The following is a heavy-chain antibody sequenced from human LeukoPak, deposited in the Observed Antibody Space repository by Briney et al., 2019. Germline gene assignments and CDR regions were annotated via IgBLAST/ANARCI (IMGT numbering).Heavy chain of an antibody. D-gene: IGHD3-10*01. J-gene: IGHJ4*02. Sequence: HPGGSLRLSCAASGFTFSSYAMSWVRQAPGKGLEWVSLISSGGTYEYYADSVKGRFTISRDNSKNTLYLQLNSLRAEDTAVYYCARDSTYYYDSGSSGPHYFDNWGQGTLVTVSS. CDR2: ISSGGTYE. CDR3: ARDSTYYYDSGSSGPHYFDN. CDR1: GFTFSSYA. V-gene: IGHV3-30*01.